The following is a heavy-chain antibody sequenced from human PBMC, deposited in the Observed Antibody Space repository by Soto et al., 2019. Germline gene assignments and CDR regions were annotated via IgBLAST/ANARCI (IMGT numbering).Heavy chain of an antibody. CDR1: GFTVSSYS. D-gene: IGHD3-22*01. Sequence: PGGSLRLSCAASGFTVSSYSMNWVRQAPGKGLEWVSYISSSSSTVYYADSVKGRFTISRDNAKNSLYLQMSSLRAEDTAVYYCASVLGGYFAYYYMDVWGRGTTVTVSS. CDR3: ASVLGGYFAYYYMDV. CDR2: ISSSSSTV. V-gene: IGHV3-48*01. J-gene: IGHJ6*03.